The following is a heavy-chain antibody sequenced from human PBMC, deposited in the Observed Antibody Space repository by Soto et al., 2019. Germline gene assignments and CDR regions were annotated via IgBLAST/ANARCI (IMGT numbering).Heavy chain of an antibody. CDR1: GGTFSSYA. CDR2: IIHIFGTA. D-gene: IGHD2-15*01. J-gene: IGHJ5*02. CDR3: AVVVVAAMEFDP. V-gene: IGHV1-69*12. Sequence: QVQLVQSGAEVKKPGSSVKVSCKASGGTFSSYAISWVRQAPGQGLEWMGGIIHIFGTANYAQKFQGRGTITADESTSTAYMELSSLRSEDTAVYYCAVVVVAAMEFDPWGQGTLVTVSS.